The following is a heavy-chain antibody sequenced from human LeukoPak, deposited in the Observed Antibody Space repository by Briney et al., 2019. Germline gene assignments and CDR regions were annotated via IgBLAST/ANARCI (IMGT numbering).Heavy chain of an antibody. CDR1: GFTFSSYG. V-gene: IGHV3-30*18. Sequence: GGSLRLSCAASGFTFSSYGMHWVRQAPGKGLEWVAVISYDGSNKYYADSVKGRFTISRDNSKNTLYLQMNSLRAEDTAMYYCAKVRWVAGHNFDYWGQGTLVTVSS. D-gene: IGHD6-19*01. CDR2: ISYDGSNK. J-gene: IGHJ4*02. CDR3: AKVRWVAGHNFDY.